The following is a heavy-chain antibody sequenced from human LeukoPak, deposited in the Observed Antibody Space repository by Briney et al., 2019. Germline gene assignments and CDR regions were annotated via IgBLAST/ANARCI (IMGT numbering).Heavy chain of an antibody. Sequence: GGSLGLSCAASAFTFNNYGMHWVRQAPGKGLEWVAFIRFDGSNKYYADSVKGRFTISRDNSKNTLYLQMNSLRVEDTAVYYCARSRAWIQPTFDFWGQGTLVTVSS. CDR2: IRFDGSNK. CDR1: AFTFNNYG. CDR3: ARSRAWIQPTFDF. V-gene: IGHV3-30*02. D-gene: IGHD5-18*01. J-gene: IGHJ4*02.